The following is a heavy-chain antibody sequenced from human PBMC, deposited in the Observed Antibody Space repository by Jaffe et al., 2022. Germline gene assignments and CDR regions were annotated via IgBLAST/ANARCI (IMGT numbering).Heavy chain of an antibody. CDR1: GFTFGDYA. CDR3: TREDMDLWFGESGAFDI. CDR2: IRSKAYGGTT. Sequence: EVQLVESGGGLVQPGRSLRLSCTASGFTFGDYAMSWVRQAPGKGLEWVGFIRSKAYGGTTEYAASVKGRFTISRDDSKSIAYLQMNSLKTEDTAVYYCTREDMDLWFGESGAFDIWGQGTMVTVSS. J-gene: IGHJ3*02. D-gene: IGHD3-10*01. V-gene: IGHV3-49*04.